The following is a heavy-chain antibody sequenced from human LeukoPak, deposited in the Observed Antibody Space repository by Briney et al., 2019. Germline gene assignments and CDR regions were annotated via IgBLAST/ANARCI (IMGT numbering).Heavy chain of an antibody. CDR2: IYYSGST. CDR3: ARGVHLGSGFDY. Sequence: SETLSLTCTVSGGSISSYYWGWIRQPPGKGLEWIGYIYYSGSTNYNPSLKSRVTISVDTSKNQFSLKLSSVTAADTAVYYCARGVHLGSGFDYWGQGTLVTVSS. J-gene: IGHJ4*02. CDR1: GGSISSYY. D-gene: IGHD1-1*01. V-gene: IGHV4-59*01.